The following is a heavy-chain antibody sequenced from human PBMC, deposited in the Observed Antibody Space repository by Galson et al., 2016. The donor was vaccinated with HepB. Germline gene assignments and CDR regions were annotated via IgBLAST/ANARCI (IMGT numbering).Heavy chain of an antibody. J-gene: IGHJ3*01. CDR1: GYSFTSYY. D-gene: IGHD6-6*01. V-gene: IGHV1-46*01. Sequence: SVKVSCKASGYSFTSYYMHWVRQAPGQGPEWMGVINPSAGNTIYAQKFQGRITMTRDTSTSTLYMELSSLTSEDTAAYYCARGTILISASYDAFHLWGQGTMVTVSS. CDR3: ARGTILISASYDAFHL. CDR2: INPSAGNT.